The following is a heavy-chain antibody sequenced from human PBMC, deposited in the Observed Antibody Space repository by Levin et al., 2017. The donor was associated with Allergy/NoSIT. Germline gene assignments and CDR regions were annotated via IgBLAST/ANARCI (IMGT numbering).Heavy chain of an antibody. Sequence: GESLKISCSASGFTFSSYAMHWVRQAPGKGLEYVSAISSNGGSTYYADSVKGRFTISRDNSKNTLYLQMSSLRAEDTAVYYCESSSWYWASLGHYYYGMDGWGQGTTVTVSS. CDR2: ISSNGGST. D-gene: IGHD6-13*01. CDR3: ESSSWYWASLGHYYYGMDG. V-gene: IGHV3-64D*06. CDR1: GFTFSSYA. J-gene: IGHJ6*02.